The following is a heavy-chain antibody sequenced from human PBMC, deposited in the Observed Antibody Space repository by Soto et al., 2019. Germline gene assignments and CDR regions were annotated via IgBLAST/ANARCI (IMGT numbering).Heavy chain of an antibody. CDR1: GGSISSGGYY. CDR2: IYYSGST. Sequence: TVSGGSISSGGYYWSWIRQHPGKGLEWIGYIYYSGSTYYNPSLKSRVTISVDTSKNQFSLKLSSVTAADTAVYYCAREDSSSWYGYFDYWGQGTLVTVSS. V-gene: IGHV4-31*03. J-gene: IGHJ4*01. CDR3: AREDSSSWYGYFDY. D-gene: IGHD6-13*01.